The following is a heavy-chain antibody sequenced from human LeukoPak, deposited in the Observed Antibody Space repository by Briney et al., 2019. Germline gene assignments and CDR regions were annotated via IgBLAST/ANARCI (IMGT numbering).Heavy chain of an antibody. Sequence: ASVKVSCKASGYTFTSYGISWVRQAPGQGLEWMGWISAYSGNTNYAQKLQGRVTMTTDTSTSTAYMELRSLRSDDTAVYYCARDGTPYCSSTSCYTGHWGQGTLVTVSS. V-gene: IGHV1-18*01. J-gene: IGHJ4*02. D-gene: IGHD2-2*02. CDR1: GYTFTSYG. CDR2: ISAYSGNT. CDR3: ARDGTPYCSSTSCYTGH.